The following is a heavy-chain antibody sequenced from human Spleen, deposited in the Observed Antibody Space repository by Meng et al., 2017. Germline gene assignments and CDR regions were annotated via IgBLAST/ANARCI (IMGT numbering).Heavy chain of an antibody. CDR3: ARGSNPENDY. J-gene: IGHJ4*02. CDR1: GYSFTTYH. V-gene: IGHV1-3*04. Sequence: HLVHAWAEGQTPGAAVKVSCQASGYSFTTYHMHWVRHAPGQSLEWMGWINIENGYPKYSERFQGRVTFTRDTSASTAYMELTSLTSEDTAVYYCARGSNPENDYWGQGTLVTVSS. D-gene: IGHD4-11*01. CDR2: INIENGYP.